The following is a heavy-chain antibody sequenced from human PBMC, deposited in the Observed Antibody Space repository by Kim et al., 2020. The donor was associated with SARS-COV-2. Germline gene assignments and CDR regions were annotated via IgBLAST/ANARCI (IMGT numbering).Heavy chain of an antibody. V-gene: IGHV6-1*01. J-gene: IGHJ3*02. CDR3: ARSSSSRQGAFDI. D-gene: IGHD2-2*01. Sequence: SAVSVKRRITTNPDTSKNHFSLQLNSVTPEDTAVYYCARSSSSRQGAFDIWGQGTMVTVSS.